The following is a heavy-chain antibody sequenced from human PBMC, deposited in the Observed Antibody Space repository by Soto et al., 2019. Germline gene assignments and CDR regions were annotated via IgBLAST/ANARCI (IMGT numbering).Heavy chain of an antibody. D-gene: IGHD2-15*01. CDR2: INPNSGGT. CDR3: ARESRSGGSCYLDY. Sequence: GASVKVSCKASGYTFTGYYMHWVRQAPGQGLEWMGWINPNSGGTNYAQKFQGWVTMTRDTSISTAYMELSRLRSDDTAVYYCARESRSGGSCYLDYWGQGTLVTVSS. J-gene: IGHJ4*02. V-gene: IGHV1-2*04. CDR1: GYTFTGYY.